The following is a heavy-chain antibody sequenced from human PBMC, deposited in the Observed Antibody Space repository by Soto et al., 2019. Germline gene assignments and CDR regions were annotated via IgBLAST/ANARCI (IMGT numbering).Heavy chain of an antibody. Sequence: GESLKISCAASGFTFSSYAMSWVRQAPGKGLEWVSAISGSGGSTYYADSVKGRFTISRDNSKNTLYLQMNSLRAEDTAVYYCAKPYDSSGYYYYGMDVWGQGTTGTVSS. CDR3: AKPYDSSGYYYYGMDV. CDR2: ISGSGGST. J-gene: IGHJ6*02. V-gene: IGHV3-23*01. CDR1: GFTFSSYA. D-gene: IGHD3-22*01.